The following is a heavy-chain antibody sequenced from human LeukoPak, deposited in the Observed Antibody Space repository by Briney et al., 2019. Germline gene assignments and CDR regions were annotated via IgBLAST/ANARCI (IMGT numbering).Heavy chain of an antibody. Sequence: GESLKISCKGSGFSFTTSWIGWVRQMPGKGLEWMGIIYPGDSDTRYYPSFQGQVTISADKSISTAYLQWRSLKAADTAMYYRARHLGGYPSYYFDNWGQGTLVTVSS. V-gene: IGHV5-51*01. CDR3: ARHLGGYPSYYFDN. CDR2: IYPGDSDT. J-gene: IGHJ4*02. D-gene: IGHD5-12*01. CDR1: GFSFTTSW.